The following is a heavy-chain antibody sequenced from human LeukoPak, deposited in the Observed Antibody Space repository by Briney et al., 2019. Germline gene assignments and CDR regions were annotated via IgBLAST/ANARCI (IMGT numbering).Heavy chain of an antibody. V-gene: IGHV3-23*01. CDR2: ISGSGGST. Sequence: GGSLRLSCAASGFTFSSYAMSWVRQAPGKGLEWVSAISGSGGSTYYADSVKGRFTISRDNSKNTLYLQMNSLRAEDTAVYYCAKDISYTRELLVIDYWGQGTLVTVSS. CDR1: GFTFSSYA. D-gene: IGHD1-26*01. CDR3: AKDISYTRELLVIDY. J-gene: IGHJ4*02.